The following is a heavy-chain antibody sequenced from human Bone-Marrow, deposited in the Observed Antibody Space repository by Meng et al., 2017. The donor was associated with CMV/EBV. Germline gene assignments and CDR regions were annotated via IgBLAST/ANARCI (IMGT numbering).Heavy chain of an antibody. J-gene: IGHJ6*02. CDR3: ARKLVTTFRFYYYYNAMDV. D-gene: IGHD2/OR15-2a*01. V-gene: IGHV3-7*01. CDR1: GFTFSNYW. Sequence: GESLKISCAASGFTFSNYWMSWVRQAPGKGLEWVANIKQDGSETYYVDSVKGRFTISRDNAKNSLYLQMNSLRAEDAAVYYSARKLVTTFRFYYYYNAMDVWGQGTTVTVSS. CDR2: IKQDGSET.